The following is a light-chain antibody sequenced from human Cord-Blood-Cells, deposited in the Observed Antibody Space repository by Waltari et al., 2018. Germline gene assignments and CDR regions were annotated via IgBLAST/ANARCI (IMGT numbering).Light chain of an antibody. J-gene: IGKJ2*01. V-gene: IGKV2-28*01. CDR2: LGS. Sequence: DLVMTQSPLSLHVTAGEPASISCRSSQSLLHSNGYNYLDWYLQKRGQSPQLLIYLGSNRASGVPDRFSGSGSGTDFTLKISRVEAEDVGVYYGMQALQTHTFGQGTKLEIK. CDR1: QSLLHSNGYNY. CDR3: MQALQTHT.